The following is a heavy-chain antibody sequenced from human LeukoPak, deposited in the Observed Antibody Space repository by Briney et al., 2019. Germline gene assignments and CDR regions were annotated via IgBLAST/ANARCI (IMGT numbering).Heavy chain of an antibody. CDR1: GGSFSGYY. CDR2: ISGSGGST. CDR3: AKSWGSYHYDY. J-gene: IGHJ4*02. Sequence: ETLSLTCAVYGGSFSGYYWSWIRQPPGKGLEWVSAISGSGGSTYYADSVKGRFTISRDNSKNTLYLQMNSLRAEDTAVYYCAKSWGSYHYDYWGQGTLVTVSS. V-gene: IGHV3-23*01. D-gene: IGHD1-26*01.